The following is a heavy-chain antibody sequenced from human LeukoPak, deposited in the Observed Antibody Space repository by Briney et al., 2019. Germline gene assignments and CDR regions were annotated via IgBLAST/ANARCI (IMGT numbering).Heavy chain of an antibody. V-gene: IGHV3-23*01. CDR3: ATAGQWRFDS. CDR2: LSPDGGTI. J-gene: IGHJ4*02. D-gene: IGHD6-19*01. CDR1: GFTFSSYA. Sequence: GGSLRLSCAASGFTFSSYAMSWVRQAPGKGLEWVSRLSPDGGTIDYSDSVRGRFTISRDNAKDTLYLQMNSLRVDDTAVYYCATAGQWRFDSWGLGTLVTVSS.